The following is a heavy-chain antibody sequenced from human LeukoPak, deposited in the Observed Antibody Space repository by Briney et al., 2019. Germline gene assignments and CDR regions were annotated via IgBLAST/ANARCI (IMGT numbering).Heavy chain of an antibody. Sequence: ASVKVSCKASGYTFTSYYMHWVRQAPGQGLEWMGIINPSGGSTSYAQKFQGRVAMTRDTSTSTVYMELSSLRSEDTAVYYCARDLGYCTNGVCYDLYYWGQGTLVTVSS. CDR2: INPSGGST. J-gene: IGHJ4*02. V-gene: IGHV1-46*01. CDR3: ARDLGYCTNGVCYDLYY. D-gene: IGHD2-8*01. CDR1: GYTFTSYY.